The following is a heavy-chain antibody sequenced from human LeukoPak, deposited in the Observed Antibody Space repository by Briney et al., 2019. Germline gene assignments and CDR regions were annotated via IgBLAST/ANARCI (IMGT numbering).Heavy chain of an antibody. Sequence: GGSLRLSCAASGFTFSSYWMHWVRQAPGKGLVWVSGINSDGSRATYADSVKGRFTISRENAKNTLYMQMNSLRAEDTAVYYCARGYYSNWFDSWGRGTLVTVSS. J-gene: IGHJ5*01. CDR1: GFTFSSYW. D-gene: IGHD3-22*01. CDR2: INSDGSRA. CDR3: ARGYYSNWFDS. V-gene: IGHV3-74*01.